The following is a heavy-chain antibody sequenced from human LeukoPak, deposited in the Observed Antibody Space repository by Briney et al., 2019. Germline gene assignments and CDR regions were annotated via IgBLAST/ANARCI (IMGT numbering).Heavy chain of an antibody. V-gene: IGHV3-20*04. Sequence: GGSLRLSCAASGFTFDEYGMNWVRLAPGKGLEWVSGITWNGGTTGYADSVQGRFTISRDNAKNSLYLQMNSLRAEDTALYYCAGLGVVVSGAHDAFDIWGQGTMVTVSS. CDR3: AGLGVVVSGAHDAFDI. D-gene: IGHD2-2*01. J-gene: IGHJ3*02. CDR1: GFTFDEYG. CDR2: ITWNGGTT.